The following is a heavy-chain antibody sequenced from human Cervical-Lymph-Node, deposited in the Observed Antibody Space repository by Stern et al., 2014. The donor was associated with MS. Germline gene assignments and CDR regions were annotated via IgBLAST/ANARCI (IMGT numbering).Heavy chain of an antibody. D-gene: IGHD3-10*01. V-gene: IGHV4-31*03. CDR2: IYYSGST. CDR3: ARDGTPTYGSVYGMDV. Sequence: QVQLQESGPGLVKPSQTLSLTCTVSGGSISSGGYYWSWIRQHPGKGLEWIGYIYYSGSTYYHPSLKSRVTIAVDTSKNQFSLKLSSVTAADTAVYYCARDGTPTYGSVYGMDVWGQGTTVTVSS. CDR1: GGSISSGGYY. J-gene: IGHJ6*02.